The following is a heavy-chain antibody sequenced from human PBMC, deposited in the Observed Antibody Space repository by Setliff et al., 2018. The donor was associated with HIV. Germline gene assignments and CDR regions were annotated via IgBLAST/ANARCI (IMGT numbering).Heavy chain of an antibody. Sequence: PSETLSLTCTVSGGSISNSNYYWGWIRQPPGKGLEWVGSIYYIGTTYYNPSLKSRVTISIDTSKNDFSLKLPSVTAADTAMYYCARLASTRDWYFDLWGRGTLVTVSS. CDR2: IYYIGTT. J-gene: IGHJ2*01. CDR1: GGSISNSNYY. CDR3: ARLASTRDWYFDL. V-gene: IGHV4-39*02.